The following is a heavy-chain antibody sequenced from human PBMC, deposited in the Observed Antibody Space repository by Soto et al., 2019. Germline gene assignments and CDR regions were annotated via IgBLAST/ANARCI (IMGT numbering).Heavy chain of an antibody. J-gene: IGHJ3*02. V-gene: IGHV1-58*01. Sequence: SVKVSCKASGFTFTSSAVQWVRQARGQRLEWIGWIVVGSGNTNYAQKFQERVTITRDMSTSTAYMELSSLRSEDTAVYYWAAVVGYDFPGAFDIWGQGTMVTVSS. CDR1: GFTFTSSA. CDR3: AAVVGYDFPGAFDI. D-gene: IGHD1-26*01. CDR2: IVVGSGNT.